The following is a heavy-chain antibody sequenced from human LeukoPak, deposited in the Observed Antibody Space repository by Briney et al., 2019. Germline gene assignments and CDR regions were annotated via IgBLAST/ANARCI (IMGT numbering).Heavy chain of an antibody. CDR2: INPSGDST. D-gene: IGHD2-21*02. V-gene: IGHV1-46*01. J-gene: IGHJ4*02. CDR3: ASVLYCGADRYSGRYFFDY. CDR1: GYTFTSYG. Sequence: ASVKVSCKASGYTFTSYGISWVRQAPGQGLEWMGIINPSGDSTSYAQKFQGRVTMTRDTSTSTVYMELSSLRSEDTAVYYCASVLYCGADRYSGRYFFDYWGQGTLVTVSS.